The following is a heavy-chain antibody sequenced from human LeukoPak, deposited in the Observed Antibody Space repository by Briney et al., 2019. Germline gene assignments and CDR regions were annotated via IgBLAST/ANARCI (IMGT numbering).Heavy chain of an antibody. CDR3: ARRYFYDSSVSQGGYFDY. CDR2: IYPGDPDT. CDR1: GYSFTNYW. Sequence: GESLKISCKGSGYSFTNYWIGWVRQMPGKGLEWMGIIYPGDPDTRYSPSFQGQVTISADKSISTAYLQWSSLKASDTAMYYCARRYFYDSSVSQGGYFDYWGEGTLVTVSS. J-gene: IGHJ4*02. D-gene: IGHD3-22*01. V-gene: IGHV5-51*01.